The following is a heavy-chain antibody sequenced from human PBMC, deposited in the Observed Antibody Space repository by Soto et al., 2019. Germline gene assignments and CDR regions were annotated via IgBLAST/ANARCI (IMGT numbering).Heavy chain of an antibody. CDR1: GGSFSGYY. CDR2: VNHSGST. J-gene: IGHJ4*02. Sequence: SETLSLTCAVYGGSFSGYYWSWIRQPPGKGLEWIGEVNHSGSTNYNPSLKSRVTISVDTSKNQFSLKLSSVTAADTAVYYCARFGSGDYGDYGYFDYWGQGTLVTVSS. D-gene: IGHD4-17*01. CDR3: ARFGSGDYGDYGYFDY. V-gene: IGHV4-34*01.